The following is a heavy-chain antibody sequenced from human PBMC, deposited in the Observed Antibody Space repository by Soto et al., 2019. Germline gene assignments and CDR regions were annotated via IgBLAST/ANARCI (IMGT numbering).Heavy chain of an antibody. J-gene: IGHJ4*02. V-gene: IGHV3-74*01. CDR1: GFNFGNNW. CDR2: MNSDGRTT. CDR3: ATAEVDY. Sequence: EVQLVESGGGLVQPGGSLRLSCAASGFNFGNNWMHWVRQAPGKGLEWVSRMNSDGRTTNYADSVKGRFTVSRDNDKNTLYLQMNSLRAEDTAVYYCATAEVDYWGPGTLVTVSS.